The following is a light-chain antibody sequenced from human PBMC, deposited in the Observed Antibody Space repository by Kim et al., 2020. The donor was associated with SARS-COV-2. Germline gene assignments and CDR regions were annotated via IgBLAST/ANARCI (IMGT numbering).Light chain of an antibody. CDR2: GAS. CDR3: QYSYSSLLT. CDR1: QRISRY. Sequence: DIQMTQSPSSLSASVGDRVTITCRASQRISRYLNWYQQKSGKAPNLLIYGASNLQSGVPSRFSGSGSGTDFTLTISSLQPEDFGTYYCQYSYSSLLTFGGGTKVDIK. J-gene: IGKJ4*01. V-gene: IGKV1-39*01.